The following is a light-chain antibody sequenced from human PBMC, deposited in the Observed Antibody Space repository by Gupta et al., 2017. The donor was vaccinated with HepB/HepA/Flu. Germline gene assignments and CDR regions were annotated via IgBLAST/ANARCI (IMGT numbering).Light chain of an antibody. V-gene: IGKV4-1*01. Sequence: DIVLTQSTASLAVSLGERATINCKSSQSLLNRTNKRSYLAWYQRKPGQPPKLLIYWASIRDSGVPDRFSGSRSGTDFTLTISSLQSEDVAVYYCQQDDSSPRTFGQGTKLEIK. J-gene: IGKJ2*02. CDR1: QSLLNRTNKRSY. CDR2: WAS. CDR3: QQDDSSPRT.